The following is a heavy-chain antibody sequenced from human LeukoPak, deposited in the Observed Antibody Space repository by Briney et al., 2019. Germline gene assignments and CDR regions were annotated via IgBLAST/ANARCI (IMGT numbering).Heavy chain of an antibody. D-gene: IGHD6-13*01. Sequence: GGSLRLSCAASGFTFSSSAMHRVREAPGKGLEWVAVISYDGSNKYYADSVKGRFTISRDNSKNTLYLQMNSLRAEDTAVYYCARAYSSSWYAWLDPWGQGTLVTVSS. CDR1: GFTFSSSA. CDR3: ARAYSSSWYAWLDP. CDR2: ISYDGSNK. V-gene: IGHV3-30-3*01. J-gene: IGHJ5*02.